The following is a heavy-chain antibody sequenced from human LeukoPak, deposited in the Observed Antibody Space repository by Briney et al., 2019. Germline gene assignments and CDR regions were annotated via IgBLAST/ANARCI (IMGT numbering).Heavy chain of an antibody. D-gene: IGHD2-21*01. Sequence: GGSLRLSCVASGFSFSKYGMHCVRQAPAKGLQWLTIIWYDRHNKYYADCVKGRFTISRDNYKNTLFLEMNDLKAEDTAVYYCAREWGLIAVAGGPGYWGQGTLVTVSS. J-gene: IGHJ4*02. CDR1: GFSFSKYG. CDR2: IWYDRHNK. CDR3: AREWGLIAVAGGPGY. V-gene: IGHV3-33*01.